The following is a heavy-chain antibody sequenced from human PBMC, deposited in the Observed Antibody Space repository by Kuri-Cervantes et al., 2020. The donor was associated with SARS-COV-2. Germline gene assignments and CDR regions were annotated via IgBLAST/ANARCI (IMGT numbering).Heavy chain of an antibody. Sequence: ASVTVSCKASGGTFSSYAISGVRQAPGQGLEWMGWISAYNGNTNYAQKLQGRATMTTDTSTSTAYMDLRSLRYDDTAVYYCARVLRVGASAEIDYWGQGTLVTVSS. CDR2: ISAYNGNT. D-gene: IGHD1-26*01. V-gene: IGHV1-18*01. CDR1: GGTFSSYA. CDR3: ARVLRVGASAEIDY. J-gene: IGHJ4*02.